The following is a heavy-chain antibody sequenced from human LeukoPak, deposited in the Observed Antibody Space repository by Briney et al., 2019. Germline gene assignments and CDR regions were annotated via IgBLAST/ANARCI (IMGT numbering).Heavy chain of an antibody. Sequence: PGGSLRLSCAASGFTFSSHWMSWVRQAPGKGLEWVANIKQDGSEKYYVDSVKGRFTISRDNAKNSLYLQMNSLRAEDTAVYYCARAPVGCSGGSCYSAYFDYWGQGTLVTVSS. CDR2: IKQDGSEK. CDR3: ARAPVGCSGGSCYSAYFDY. V-gene: IGHV3-7*03. D-gene: IGHD2-15*01. CDR1: GFTFSSHW. J-gene: IGHJ4*02.